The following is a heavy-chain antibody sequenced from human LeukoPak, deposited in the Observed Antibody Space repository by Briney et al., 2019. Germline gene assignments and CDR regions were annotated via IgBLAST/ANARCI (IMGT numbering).Heavy chain of an antibody. CDR2: ISGSGGST. CDR1: GFTFSSYA. J-gene: IGHJ4*02. CDR3: AKVGPWIQLWFDFDY. Sequence: GGSLRLSCAASGFTFSSYATSWVRQAPGKGLEWVSAISGSGGSTYYADSVKGRFTISRDNSKNTLYLQMNSLRAEDTAVYYCAKVGPWIQLWFDFDYWGQGTLVTVSS. V-gene: IGHV3-23*01. D-gene: IGHD5-18*01.